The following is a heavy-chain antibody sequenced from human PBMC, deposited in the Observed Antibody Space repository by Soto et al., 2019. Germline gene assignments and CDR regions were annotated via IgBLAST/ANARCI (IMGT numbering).Heavy chain of an antibody. CDR2: INWNGGST. CDR1: GFTFDDYG. Sequence: GGSLRLSCAASGFTFDDYGMSWVRQAPGKGLEWVSGINWNGGSTGYADSVKGRFTISRDNAKNSLYLQMNSLRAEDTALYYCARGLTGAAADNFDYWGQGTLVTVSS. J-gene: IGHJ4*02. CDR3: ARGLTGAAADNFDY. D-gene: IGHD6-13*01. V-gene: IGHV3-20*04.